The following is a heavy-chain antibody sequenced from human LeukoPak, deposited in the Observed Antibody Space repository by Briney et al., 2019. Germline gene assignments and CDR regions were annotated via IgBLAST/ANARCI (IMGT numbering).Heavy chain of an antibody. CDR1: GVSFSGYY. Sequence: SETLSLTCAVYGVSFSGYYWSWIRQPPGKGLEWIGEINHSGSTNYNPSLKSRVTISVDTSKNQFSLKLSSVTAADTAVYYCARYYYDSSGYHDFDYWGQGTLVTVSS. J-gene: IGHJ4*02. D-gene: IGHD3-22*01. CDR2: INHSGST. CDR3: ARYYYDSSGYHDFDY. V-gene: IGHV4-34*01.